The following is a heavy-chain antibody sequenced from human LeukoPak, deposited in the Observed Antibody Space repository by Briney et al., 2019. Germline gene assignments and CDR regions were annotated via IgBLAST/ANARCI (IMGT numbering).Heavy chain of an antibody. J-gene: IGHJ4*02. CDR3: TTYGSGRKFDY. CDR1: GFTFSSYE. Sequence: GGSLRLSCAASGFTFSSYEVNWVRQIPGKGLEWVGRIESKTDGGTTDYAAPVKGRFTISRDDSTNTLYLQMNSLKSEDTAVYYCTTYGSGRKFDYWGQGILVTVSS. D-gene: IGHD3-10*01. CDR2: IESKTDGGTT. V-gene: IGHV3-15*04.